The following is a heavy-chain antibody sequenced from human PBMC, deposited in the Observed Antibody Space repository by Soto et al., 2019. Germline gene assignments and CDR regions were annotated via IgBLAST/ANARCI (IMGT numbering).Heavy chain of an antibody. CDR1: GFTFSSYG. D-gene: IGHD7-27*01. CDR3: AKDYTGRPFDP. J-gene: IGHJ5*02. Sequence: GGSLRLSCAASGFTFSSYGMHWVRQAPGKGLEWVAVISYDGSNKYYADSVKGRFTISRDKSKNTLYLQMNSLRAEDTAVYYCAKDYTGRPFDPWGQGTLVTVSS. CDR2: ISYDGSNK. V-gene: IGHV3-30*18.